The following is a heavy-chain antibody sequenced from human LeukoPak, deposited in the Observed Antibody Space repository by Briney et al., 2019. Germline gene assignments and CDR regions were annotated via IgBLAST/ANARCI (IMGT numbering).Heavy chain of an antibody. V-gene: IGHV3-66*01. CDR2: IYSGGST. CDR3: ASAYGSGSYPLDY. D-gene: IGHD3-10*01. CDR1: GFTFDDYD. Sequence: GGSLRLSCAASGFTFDDYDMSWVRQAPGKGLEWVSVIYSGGSTYYADSVKGRFTISRDNSKNTLYLQMNSLRAEDTAVYYCASAYGSGSYPLDYWGQGTLVTVSS. J-gene: IGHJ4*02.